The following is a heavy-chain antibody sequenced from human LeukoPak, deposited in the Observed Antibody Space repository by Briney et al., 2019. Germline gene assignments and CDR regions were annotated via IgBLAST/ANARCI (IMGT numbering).Heavy chain of an antibody. CDR1: GGTFSSYA. J-gene: IGHJ6*02. CDR3: ARVSRIDYGMDV. CDR2: IIPILGIA. Sequence: GPPVKVSCKASGGTFSSYAISWVRQAPGQGLEWMGRIIPILGIANYAQKFQGRVTITADKSTSTAYMELSSLRSEDTAVYYCARVSRIDYGMDVWGQGTTGTVSS. D-gene: IGHD2/OR15-2a*01. V-gene: IGHV1-69*04.